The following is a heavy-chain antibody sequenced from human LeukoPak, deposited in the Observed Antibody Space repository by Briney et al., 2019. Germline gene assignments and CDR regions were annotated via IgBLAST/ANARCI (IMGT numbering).Heavy chain of an antibody. CDR1: GFTFSSYW. V-gene: IGHV3-7*01. Sequence: PGGSLRLSCAASGFTFSSYWMSSVRQAPGKGLEWVANIKQDGSEKSYVDSVNGRFTMSRDNAKNSLYLQMNSVRAEDTAVYYCARSTTVVTRLYYYYYMDVWGKGTTVTVSS. D-gene: IGHD4-23*01. CDR3: ARSTTVVTRLYYYYYMDV. CDR2: IKQDGSEK. J-gene: IGHJ6*03.